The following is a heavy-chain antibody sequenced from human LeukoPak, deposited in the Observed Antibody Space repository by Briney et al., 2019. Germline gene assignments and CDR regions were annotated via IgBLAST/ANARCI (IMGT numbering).Heavy chain of an antibody. D-gene: IGHD3-3*01. J-gene: IGHJ5*02. CDR3: ARAPYTYDFWSGYYYYP. V-gene: IGHV4-34*01. CDR2: INHSGST. Sequence: SETLSLTCAVYGGSFSGYYWSWIRQPPGKGLEWIGEINHSGSTNYSPSLKSRVTISVDTSKNQFSLKLSSVTAADTAVYYCARAPYTYDFWSGYYYYPWGQGTLVTVSS. CDR1: GGSFSGYY.